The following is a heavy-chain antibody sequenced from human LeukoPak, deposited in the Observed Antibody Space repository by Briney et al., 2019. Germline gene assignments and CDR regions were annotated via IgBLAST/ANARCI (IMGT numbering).Heavy chain of an antibody. V-gene: IGHV3-23*01. D-gene: IGHD3-10*01. CDR1: GFTFNDYA. Sequence: NPGRSLRLSCAASGFTFNDYAMTWVRQAPGKGLEWVSGISGSGGTTYQADSVKGRFTISRDNSKNTLYLQMNSLRAEDTAVYYCAKSVIRGVINRFDNWGQGTLVTVSS. CDR2: ISGSGGTT. J-gene: IGHJ4*02. CDR3: AKSVIRGVINRFDN.